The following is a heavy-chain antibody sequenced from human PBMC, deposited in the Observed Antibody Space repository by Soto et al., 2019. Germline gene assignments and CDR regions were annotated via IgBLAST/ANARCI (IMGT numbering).Heavy chain of an antibody. J-gene: IGHJ4*02. CDR2: ISYDGSNK. Sequence: QVQLVESGGGVVQPGRSLRLSCAASGFTFSSYAMHWVRQAPGKGLEWVAVISYDGSNKYYADSVKGRFTISRDNCKNTLYLQMNSLRAEDTAVYYCARDHYWGQGTLVTVSS. CDR1: GFTFSSYA. CDR3: ARDHY. V-gene: IGHV3-30-3*01.